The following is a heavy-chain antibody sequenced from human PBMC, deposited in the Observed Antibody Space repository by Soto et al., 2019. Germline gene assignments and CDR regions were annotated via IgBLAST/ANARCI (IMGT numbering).Heavy chain of an antibody. D-gene: IGHD2-21*02. CDR3: ATLPPRIVVMTTEIPS. V-gene: IGHV1-69*08. J-gene: IGHJ5*02. CDR1: GGTFSNDI. Sequence: VASVKVSCKTSGGTFSNDIITWVRQAPGQGLEWMGRIIPLLDTTNYAQKFQGRVTITADKSNNQFSLELRAVTAADTAVYYCATLPPRIVVMTTEIPSWGQGTLVTVSS. CDR2: IIPLLDTT.